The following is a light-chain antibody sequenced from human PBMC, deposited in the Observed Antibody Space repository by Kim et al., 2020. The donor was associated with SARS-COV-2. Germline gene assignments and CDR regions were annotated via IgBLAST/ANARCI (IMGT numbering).Light chain of an antibody. J-gene: IGKJ4*01. Sequence: DIQMTQSPSSLSASVVDRVTITCQANEDISNYLNWYQQKPVKAPKLLIYDASNLQTGVPSRFSGSGSGTDFTFTISSLQPEDIATYYCQQYDNLPLTFGGGTKVDIK. V-gene: IGKV1-33*01. CDR1: EDISNY. CDR2: DAS. CDR3: QQYDNLPLT.